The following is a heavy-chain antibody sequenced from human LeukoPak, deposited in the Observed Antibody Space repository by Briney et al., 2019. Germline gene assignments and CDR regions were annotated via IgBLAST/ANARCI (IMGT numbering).Heavy chain of an antibody. J-gene: IGHJ4*02. V-gene: IGHV3-48*01. CDR1: GFTFNGYS. CDR3: VRDNPRQQGFAY. Sequence: PGGSLRLSCAASGFTFNGYSMIWVRQAPGKGLEWVSYISSSSTTIYYADSLKGRFTISRDNAKNSLLLQMNSLRAEDTAVYYCVRDNPRQQGFAYWGQGTLVTVSS. D-gene: IGHD6-13*01. CDR2: ISSSSTTI.